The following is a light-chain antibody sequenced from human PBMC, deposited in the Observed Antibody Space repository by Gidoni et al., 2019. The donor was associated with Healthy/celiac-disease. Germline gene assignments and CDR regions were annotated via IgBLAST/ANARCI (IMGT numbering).Light chain of an antibody. CDR1: SSDVGGYNY. CDR2: DVS. Sequence: QSALTQPRSVSGSPGQSVTISCTGTSSDVGGYNYVSGYQQHPGKATKLMIYDVSKRPSGAPDRFSGSKSGNTASLTISGLQAEDEADYYCCSYAGSYSWVFGGGTKLTVL. V-gene: IGLV2-11*01. CDR3: CSYAGSYSWV. J-gene: IGLJ3*02.